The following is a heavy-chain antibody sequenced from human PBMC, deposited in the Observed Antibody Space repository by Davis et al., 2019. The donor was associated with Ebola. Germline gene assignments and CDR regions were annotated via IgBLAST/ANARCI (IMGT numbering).Heavy chain of an antibody. V-gene: IGHV3-30*18. CDR1: GFTFSSYG. CDR2: ISYDGSNK. CDR3: AKDRLAAGWYFDY. D-gene: IGHD6-25*01. Sequence: GESLKISCAASGFTFSSYGMHWVRQAPGKGLEWVAVISYDGSNKYYADSVKGRFTISRDNSKNTLYLQMNSLRAEDTAVYYCAKDRLAAGWYFDYWGQGTLVTVSS. J-gene: IGHJ4*02.